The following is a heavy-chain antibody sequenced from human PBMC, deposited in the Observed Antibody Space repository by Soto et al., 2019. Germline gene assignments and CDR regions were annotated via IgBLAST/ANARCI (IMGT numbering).Heavy chain of an antibody. CDR2: MFHSGRT. D-gene: IGHD3-22*01. CDR1: GDSISSYF. V-gene: IGHV4-59*01. CDR3: AKAVKYYDSTGYDAFDV. J-gene: IGHJ3*01. Sequence: LSLTCTVSGDSISSYFWTWIRQPPGKALEWIGYMFHSGRTNYNPSLTSRVTMSADTSNNQFSLTLTSVTAADTAVYYCAKAVKYYDSTGYDAFDVWGQGIMVTVSS.